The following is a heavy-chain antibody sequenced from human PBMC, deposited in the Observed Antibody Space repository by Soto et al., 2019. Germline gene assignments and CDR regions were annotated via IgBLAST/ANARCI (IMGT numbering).Heavy chain of an antibody. J-gene: IGHJ4*02. D-gene: IGHD2-8*01. CDR2: ISTTSSYI. Sequence: EVQLVESGGGLVKPGGSLRLSCAASGFPFSNFSMYWVRQAPGKGLEWVSAISTTSSYIYYADSVKGRFTISRDNAKKSLFLQMNSLRAEDTAIYYCARDLVSPYAYWGQGTLVTVSS. CDR3: ARDLVSPYAY. CDR1: GFPFSNFS. V-gene: IGHV3-21*01.